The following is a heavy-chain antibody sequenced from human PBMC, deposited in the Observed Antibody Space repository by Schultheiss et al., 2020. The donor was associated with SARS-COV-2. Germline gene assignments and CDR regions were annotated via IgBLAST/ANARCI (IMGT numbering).Heavy chain of an antibody. CDR3: ARKQVDRSGQGAFDI. V-gene: IGHV3-11*01. J-gene: IGHJ3*02. CDR2: ISSSGSTI. D-gene: IGHD3-16*02. Sequence: GESLKISCAASGFTFSDYYMSWIRQAPGKGLEWVSYISSSGSTIYYADSVKGRFTISRDNAKNSLYLQMNSLRAEDTAVYYCARKQVDRSGQGAFDIWGQGTMVTVSS. CDR1: GFTFSDYY.